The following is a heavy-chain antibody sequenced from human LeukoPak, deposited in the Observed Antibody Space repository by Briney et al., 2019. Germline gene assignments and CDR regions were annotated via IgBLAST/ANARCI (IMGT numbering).Heavy chain of an antibody. Sequence: SETLSLTCTVSGGSISSYYWSWIRQPPGKGLEWIGEINHSGSTNYNPSLKSRVTISVDTSKNQFSLKLSSVTAADTAVYYCARLGRITMVRGVITDRDYWGQGTLVTVSS. V-gene: IGHV4-34*01. D-gene: IGHD3-10*01. J-gene: IGHJ4*02. CDR1: GGSISSYY. CDR3: ARLGRITMVRGVITDRDY. CDR2: INHSGST.